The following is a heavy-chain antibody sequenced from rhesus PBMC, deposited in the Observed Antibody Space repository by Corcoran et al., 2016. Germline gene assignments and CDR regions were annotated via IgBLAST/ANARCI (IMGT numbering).Heavy chain of an antibody. CDR3: TATNRAWGLDY. CDR1: GFTVSSLW. V-gene: IGHV3-30*01. J-gene: IGHJ4*01. D-gene: IGHD7-45*01. CDR2: IKNKQHGGTS. Sequence: EVQLGESVGGLVQPGGSLRLSCAASGFTVSSLWRNWVRQAPGKGLVWVARIKNKQHGGTSESAPSVKDRFNISREDSKNTLYLQMNSLETEDTAVYYCTATNRAWGLDYWGQGVLVTVSS.